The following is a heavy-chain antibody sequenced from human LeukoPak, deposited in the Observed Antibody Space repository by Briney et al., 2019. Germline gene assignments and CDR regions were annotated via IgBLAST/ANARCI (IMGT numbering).Heavy chain of an antibody. Sequence: ASVKVSCKASGYTFTDYYMYWVRQTPGQGLEWMGWINPNSGGTNYAQKFQGGVTMTRDTSITTAYMELSRLRFDDTAVYYCARDHLTVIEGPGNWGQGTLVTVSS. CDR2: INPNSGGT. CDR1: GYTFTDYY. CDR3: ARDHLTVIEGPGN. D-gene: IGHD3-16*02. V-gene: IGHV1-2*02. J-gene: IGHJ4*02.